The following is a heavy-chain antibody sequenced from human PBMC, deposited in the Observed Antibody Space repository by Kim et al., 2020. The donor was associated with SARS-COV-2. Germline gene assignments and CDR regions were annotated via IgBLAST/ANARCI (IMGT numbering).Heavy chain of an antibody. Sequence: GGSLRLSCAASGFTFSSHVMHWDRQAPGKGLEWVALISYEGSTQKYTDSVKGRFTVSRDNSKNTPFLQMNSLRPEDTAVYYCARNLVGDTDLGPWGQGTLVTVSS. V-gene: IGHV3-30*03. CDR1: GFTFSSHV. J-gene: IGHJ5*02. D-gene: IGHD1-26*01. CDR2: ISYEGSTQ. CDR3: ARNLVGDTDLGP.